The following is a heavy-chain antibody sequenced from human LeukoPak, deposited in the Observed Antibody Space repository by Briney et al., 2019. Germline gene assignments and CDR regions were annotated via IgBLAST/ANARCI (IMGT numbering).Heavy chain of an antibody. D-gene: IGHD6-13*01. CDR1: GFTFSSYS. J-gene: IGHJ4*02. CDR2: ISSSGSTI. V-gene: IGHV3-48*01. CDR3: ARAPYSDSWYGYFDY. Sequence: GGSLRLSCAASGFTFSSYSMNWVRQAPGSGLEWVSYISSSGSTIFYADSVEGRFTISRDNAKNSLYLQMNSLRAEDTAVYYCARAPYSDSWYGYFDYWGQGTLVTVSS.